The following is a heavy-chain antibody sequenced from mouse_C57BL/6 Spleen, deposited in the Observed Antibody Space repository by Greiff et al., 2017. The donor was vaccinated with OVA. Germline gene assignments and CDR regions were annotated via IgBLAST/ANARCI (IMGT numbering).Heavy chain of an antibody. Sequence: VKLMESGAELVRPGASVTLSCKASGYTFTDYEMHWVKQTPVHGLEWIGAIDPETGGTAYNQKFKGKAILTADKSSSTAYMELRSLTSEDSAVYYCTRSYEGYYDAWFAYWGQGTLVTVSA. D-gene: IGHD2-3*01. V-gene: IGHV1-15*01. CDR2: IDPETGGT. CDR3: TRSYEGYYDAWFAY. CDR1: GYTFTDYE. J-gene: IGHJ3*01.